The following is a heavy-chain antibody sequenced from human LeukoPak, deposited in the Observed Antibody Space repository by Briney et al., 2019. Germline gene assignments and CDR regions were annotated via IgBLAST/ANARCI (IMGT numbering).Heavy chain of an antibody. D-gene: IGHD5-12*01. V-gene: IGHV1-69*04. CDR3: ARDSGFYYYGMDV. J-gene: IGHJ6*02. Sequence: SVKVSCKASGGTFSSYAISWVRQAPGQGLEWMGRIIPILGIANYAQKFQGRVTITADKSTSTAYMELSSLRSEDTAVYYCARDSGFYYYGMDVWGQGTTVRLL. CDR1: GGTFSSYA. CDR2: IIPILGIA.